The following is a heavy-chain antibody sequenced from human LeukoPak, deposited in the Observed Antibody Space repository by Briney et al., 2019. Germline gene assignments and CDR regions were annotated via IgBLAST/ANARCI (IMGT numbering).Heavy chain of an antibody. Sequence: GGSLRLSCAASGFTFSDYIMNWVRQAPGKGLEWVSYISSSSSTIYYADSVKGRFTISRDNAKNSLYLQMNSLRAEDTAVYYCARDNLSSGWFPFDYWGQGTLVTVSS. CDR1: GFTFSDYI. D-gene: IGHD6-19*01. CDR2: ISSSSSTI. V-gene: IGHV3-48*01. CDR3: ARDNLSSGWFPFDY. J-gene: IGHJ4*02.